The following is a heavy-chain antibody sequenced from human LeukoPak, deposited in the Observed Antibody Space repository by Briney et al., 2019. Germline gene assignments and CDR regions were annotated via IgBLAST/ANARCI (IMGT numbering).Heavy chain of an antibody. J-gene: IGHJ4*02. CDR1: GFTFDDYT. CDR2: ITWNSGSI. Sequence: GGSLRLSCAASGFTFDDYTMHWVRQAPGKGLEWVSGITWNSGSIGYADSARGRFTISRDNAKNSLYLEMNSLRAEDTALYYCAKEDHFASWGQGTLVTVSS. V-gene: IGHV3-9*01. CDR3: AKEDHFAS.